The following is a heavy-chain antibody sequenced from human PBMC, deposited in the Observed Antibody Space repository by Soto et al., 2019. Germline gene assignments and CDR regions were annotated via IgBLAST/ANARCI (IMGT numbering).Heavy chain of an antibody. V-gene: IGHV4-39*01. CDR1: GGSISSSSYY. D-gene: IGHD3-9*01. J-gene: IGHJ4*02. CDR2: IYYSGST. CDR3: ATSETYYYILTGYRFDY. Sequence: SETLSLTCTVSGGSISSSSYYWGWIRQPPGKGLEWIGIIYYSGSTYYNPSLKSRVTISVDTSKNQSSLKLSSWTAADTAVYYCATSETYYYILTGYRFDYWGQGTLVTVSS.